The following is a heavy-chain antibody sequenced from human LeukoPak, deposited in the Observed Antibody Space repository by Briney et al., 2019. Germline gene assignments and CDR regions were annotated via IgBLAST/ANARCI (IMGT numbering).Heavy chain of an antibody. CDR1: GGSISSSSYY. Sequence: SETLSLTCTVSGGSISSSSYYWGWIRQPPGKGLEWIGSIYYSGSTYYNPSLKSRVTISVDTSKNQFSLKLSSVTAADTAVYYCARSYQLLYRGKNNWFDPWGQGTLVTVSS. D-gene: IGHD2-2*02. V-gene: IGHV4-39*01. CDR3: ARSYQLLYRGKNNWFDP. CDR2: IYYSGST. J-gene: IGHJ5*02.